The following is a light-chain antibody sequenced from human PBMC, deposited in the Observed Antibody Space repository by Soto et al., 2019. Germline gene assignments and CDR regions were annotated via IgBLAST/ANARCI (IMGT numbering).Light chain of an antibody. CDR3: CSYAGSYASDYG. Sequence: QSVLTQPASVSGSPGQSITISCTGTSSDVGGYDYVSWYQQHPGKAPKLMIYEVSDRPSGVSDRFSGSKSGNTASLTISGLQAEDEADYYCCSYAGSYASDYGFGAGTKVTVL. J-gene: IGLJ1*01. V-gene: IGLV2-14*03. CDR2: EVS. CDR1: SSDVGGYDY.